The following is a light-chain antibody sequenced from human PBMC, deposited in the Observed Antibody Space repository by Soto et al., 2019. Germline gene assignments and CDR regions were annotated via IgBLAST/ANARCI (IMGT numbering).Light chain of an antibody. V-gene: IGLV1-51*01. CDR2: DND. Sequence: QSVLTQPPSVSAAPGQKVTISCSGSSSNIGYNFVSWYQHLPGTAPKLLSYDNDNRPPGISARFSGSKSGTSATLDIAGLQTGDEADYYCGTWDTSLSAYVFGPGTKLTVL. J-gene: IGLJ1*01. CDR3: GTWDTSLSAYV. CDR1: SSNIGYNF.